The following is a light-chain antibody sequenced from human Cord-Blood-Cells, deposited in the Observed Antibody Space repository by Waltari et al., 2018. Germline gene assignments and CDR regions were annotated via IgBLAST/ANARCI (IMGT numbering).Light chain of an antibody. CDR3: QQYYSTPPYT. J-gene: IGKJ2*01. Sequence: DIVMTQSPDSLAVSLGERATINCKSSQRVLSSSNNKNYLAWYQQKPGQPPKLLIYWASTRESGVPDRFSGSGSGTDFTLTISSLQAEDVAVYYCQQYYSTPPYTFGQGTKLEIK. CDR1: QRVLSSSNNKNY. CDR2: WAS. V-gene: IGKV4-1*01.